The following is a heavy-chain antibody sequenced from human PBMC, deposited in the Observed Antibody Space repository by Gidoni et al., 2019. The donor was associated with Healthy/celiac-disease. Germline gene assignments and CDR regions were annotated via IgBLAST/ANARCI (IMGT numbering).Heavy chain of an antibody. D-gene: IGHD3-10*01. CDR1: SSYA. CDR2: ISYDGSNK. J-gene: IGHJ4*02. V-gene: IGHV3-30*04. Sequence: SSYAMHWVRQAPGKGLEWVAVISYDGSNKYYADSVKGRFTISRDNSKNTLYLQMNSLRAEDTAVYYCARLGSPGVNWGQGTLVTVSS. CDR3: ARLGSPGVN.